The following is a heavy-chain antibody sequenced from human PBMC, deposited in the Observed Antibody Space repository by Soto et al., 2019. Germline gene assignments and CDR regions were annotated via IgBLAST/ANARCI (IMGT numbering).Heavy chain of an antibody. CDR2: ISSSSSTI. D-gene: IGHD3-22*01. CDR1: GFTFSSYS. V-gene: IGHV3-48*01. Sequence: GGSLRLSCAASGFTFSSYSMNWVRQAPGKGLEWVSYISSSSSTIHYADSVKGRFTISRDNAKNSLYLQMNSLRAEDTAVYYCARDDYPSYYDSSGYHFDYWGQGTLVTVSS. J-gene: IGHJ4*02. CDR3: ARDDYPSYYDSSGYHFDY.